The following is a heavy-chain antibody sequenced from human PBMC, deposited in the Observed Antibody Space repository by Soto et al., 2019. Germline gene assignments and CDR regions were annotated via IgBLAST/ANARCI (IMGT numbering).Heavy chain of an antibody. V-gene: IGHV3-66*04. J-gene: IGHJ4*02. Sequence: EVKLVESGGGLVQPGGSLRLSCAASGFTVSSNYMSWVRQAPGKGLEWVSVIYSGGSAYYADSVKGRFTISRDNSKNTLYLQMNRLRAEDTAVYYCASHVYSYGGGYFDYWGQGTLVTVSS. CDR1: GFTVSSNY. CDR2: IYSGGSA. CDR3: ASHVYSYGGGYFDY. D-gene: IGHD5-18*01.